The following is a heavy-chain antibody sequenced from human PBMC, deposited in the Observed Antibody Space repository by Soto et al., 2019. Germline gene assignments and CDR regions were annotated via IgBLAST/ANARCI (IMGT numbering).Heavy chain of an antibody. CDR2: IIPMFGTP. CDR3: ARPRRDRNFYPGVAG. CDR1: GGTFSKYA. D-gene: IGHD3-22*01. V-gene: IGHV1-69*01. J-gene: IGHJ6*02. Sequence: QVQLVQSGVELKKPGSSVKVSCKASGGTFSKYAISWVRQAPGQGLEWLGGIIPMFGTPNYAQKFQGRVTISADESTTTAYLELSSLRSADTAVYFFARPRRDRNFYPGVAGWGQGTRVTVSS.